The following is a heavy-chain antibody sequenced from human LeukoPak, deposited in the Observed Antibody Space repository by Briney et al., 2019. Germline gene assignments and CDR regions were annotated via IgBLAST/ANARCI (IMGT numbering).Heavy chain of an antibody. J-gene: IGHJ4*02. CDR1: GFTFSSYG. D-gene: IGHD5-18*01. Sequence: GGSLRLSCAASGFTFSSYGMHWVRQAPGKGLEWVAAISYDGRNKEYVDSVKGRFTISRDNSKNTLYLQMNSLRAEDTAVYNCAKDRGYSHGFDYWGQGTLVTVSS. CDR3: AKDRGYSHGFDY. CDR2: ISYDGRNK. V-gene: IGHV3-30*18.